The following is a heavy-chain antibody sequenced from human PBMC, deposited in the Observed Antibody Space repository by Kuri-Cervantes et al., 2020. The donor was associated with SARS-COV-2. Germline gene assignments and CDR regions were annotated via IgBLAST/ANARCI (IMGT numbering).Heavy chain of an antibody. Sequence: SETLSLTCTVSGGSISSSSYYWGWIRQPPGKGLEWIGSIYYSGSTYYNPSLKSRVTISVDTSKNQFSLKLSSVTAADTAVYYCARDPSRSVRWSGYPNYFDYWGQGTLVTVSS. J-gene: IGHJ4*02. D-gene: IGHD3-3*01. CDR1: GGSISSSSYY. CDR2: IYYSGST. CDR3: ARDPSRSVRWSGYPNYFDY. V-gene: IGHV4-39*07.